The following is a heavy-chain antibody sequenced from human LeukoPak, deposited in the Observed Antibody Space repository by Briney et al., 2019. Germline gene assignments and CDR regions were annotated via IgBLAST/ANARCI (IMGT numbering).Heavy chain of an antibody. J-gene: IGHJ4*01. CDR3: AKDGKYSSGWYDY. CDR2: ISYDGSNK. Sequence: PGGSLRLSCAASGFTFSSYGMHWVRQAPGKGLEWVAVISYDGSNKYYADSVKGRFTISRDNSKNTLYLQTNSLRAEDTAVYYCAKDGKYSSGWYDYWGQEPWSPSPQ. V-gene: IGHV3-30*18. D-gene: IGHD6-19*01. CDR1: GFTFSSYG.